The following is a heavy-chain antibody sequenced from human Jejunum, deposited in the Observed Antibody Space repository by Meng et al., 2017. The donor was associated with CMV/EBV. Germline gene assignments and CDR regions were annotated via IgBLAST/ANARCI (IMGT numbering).Heavy chain of an antibody. D-gene: IGHD1-26*01. V-gene: IGHV3-11*04. J-gene: IGHJ4*02. Sequence: PFSNYYMSWIRLAPGKGLEWISYISGDGSDLCYGDSVRGRFTSSRDNAKNSLYLQINSLRVEDTAVYYCVRDILRVGITYYFDYWGQGTLVTVSS. CDR2: ISGDGSDL. CDR3: VRDILRVGITYYFDY. CDR1: PFSNYY.